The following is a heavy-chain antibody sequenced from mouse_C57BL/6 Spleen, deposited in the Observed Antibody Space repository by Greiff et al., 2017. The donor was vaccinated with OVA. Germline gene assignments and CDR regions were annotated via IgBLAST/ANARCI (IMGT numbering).Heavy chain of an antibody. CDR2: INPYNGGT. D-gene: IGHD2-5*01. CDR1: GYTFTDSY. Sequence: EVQGVESGPVLVKPGASVKMSCKASGYTFTDSYMNWVKQSHGKSLEWIGVINPYNGGTSYNQKFKGKATLTVDKSSSTAYMELNSLTSEDSAVYYCARGVYSNYDYWGQGTTLTVSS. CDR3: ARGVYSNYDY. J-gene: IGHJ2*01. V-gene: IGHV1-19*01.